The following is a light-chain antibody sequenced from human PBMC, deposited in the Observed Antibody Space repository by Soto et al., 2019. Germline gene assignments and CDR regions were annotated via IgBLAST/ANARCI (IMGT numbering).Light chain of an antibody. CDR1: QSVSSSY. Sequence: ETVLTQSPGTLSLSPGERATLSCRASQSVSSSYLAWYQQKPGQAPRLLIYDASSRATGIPDRFSGSGSGTDFTLTIRRLEPEDFAVYYYQHYVRSPPSWTFGQGTKVEIK. CDR2: DAS. J-gene: IGKJ1*01. CDR3: QHYVRSPPSWT. V-gene: IGKV3-20*01.